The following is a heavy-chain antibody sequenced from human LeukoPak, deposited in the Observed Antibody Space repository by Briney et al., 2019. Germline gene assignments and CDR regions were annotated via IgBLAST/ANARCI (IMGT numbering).Heavy chain of an antibody. J-gene: IGHJ5*02. Sequence: PGGSLRLSCAASGFTFSSYSMNWVRQAPGKGLEWVSSISISSSYIYYADSVKGRFTISRANAKNSLYLQMNSLRAEDTAVYYCARSPDIVLMVYAWSPETRSNWFDPWGQGTLVTVSS. CDR1: GFTFSSYS. CDR3: ARSPDIVLMVYAWSPETRSNWFDP. D-gene: IGHD2-8*01. V-gene: IGHV3-21*01. CDR2: ISISSSYI.